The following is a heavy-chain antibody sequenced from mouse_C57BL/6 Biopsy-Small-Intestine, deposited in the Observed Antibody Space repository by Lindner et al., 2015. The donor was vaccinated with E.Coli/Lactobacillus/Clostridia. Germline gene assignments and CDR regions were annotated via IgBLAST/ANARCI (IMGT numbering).Heavy chain of an antibody. D-gene: IGHD1-1*01. CDR2: MNPNNGGT. CDR3: ARGGTTSTGCSVH. V-gene: IGHV1-66*01. CDR1: GYSFTGYY. Sequence: SVKVSYKASGYSFTGYYIHWVRQAPGQGLEWMGWMNPNNGGTRFAEKFQDWVTMTRDTSSATAYMELRRLKSDDTAMYYCARGGTTSTGCSVHWGQGTLVTVSS. J-gene: IGHJ4*01.